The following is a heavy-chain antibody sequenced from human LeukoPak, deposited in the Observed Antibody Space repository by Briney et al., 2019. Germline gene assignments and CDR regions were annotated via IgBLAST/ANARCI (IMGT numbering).Heavy chain of an antibody. J-gene: IGHJ4*02. Sequence: PGGSLRLSCAASRFTFSDYNMRWIRQGPGQGLERVSYISSSGSTIHYTDSVRGGSTISRDNAKNSLYLQMNSLRGEDTAVYYCASGHVVVVAAAFDFWGQGTLVTVSS. CDR1: RFTFSDYN. CDR2: ISSSGSTI. CDR3: ASGHVVVVAAAFDF. V-gene: IGHV3-11*01. D-gene: IGHD2-15*01.